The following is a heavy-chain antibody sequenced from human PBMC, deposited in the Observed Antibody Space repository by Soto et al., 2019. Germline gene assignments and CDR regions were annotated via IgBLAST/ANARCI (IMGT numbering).Heavy chain of an antibody. CDR1: GFTFSNAW. CDR3: TTDLLWLRFRENWFDP. CDR2: IKSKTDGGTT. J-gene: IGHJ5*02. V-gene: IGHV3-15*01. Sequence: GGSLRLSCAASGFTFSNAWMSWVRQAPGKGLEWVGRIKSKTDGGTTNYAAPVKGRFTISRHDSKHTLYLQMNSLKTEDTAVYYCTTDLLWLRFRENWFDPWGQGTLVTVSS. D-gene: IGHD5-12*01.